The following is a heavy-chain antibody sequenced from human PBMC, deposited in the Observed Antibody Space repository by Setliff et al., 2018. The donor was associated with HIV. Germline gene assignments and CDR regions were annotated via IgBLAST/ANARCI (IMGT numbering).Heavy chain of an antibody. D-gene: IGHD3-16*01. J-gene: IGHJ4*02. CDR2: ISGSGGST. CDR3: VRGGGALDY. Sequence: GGSLRLSCAASGFTFSSYAMSWVRQAPGKGLEWVSGISGSGGSTYYADSVKGRFTISRDNSKNTLYLQMNSLRAEDTAVYYCVRGGGALDYWGQGTLVTVSS. V-gene: IGHV3-23*01. CDR1: GFTFSSYA.